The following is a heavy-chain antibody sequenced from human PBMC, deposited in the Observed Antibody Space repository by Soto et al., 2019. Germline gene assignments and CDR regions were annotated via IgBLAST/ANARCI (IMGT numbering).Heavy chain of an antibody. D-gene: IGHD3-3*01. CDR2: ISGSGGST. CDR3: AKSMTYYDFWLDY. CDR1: GFTFSSYA. Sequence: GGSLRLSCAASGFTFSSYAMSWVRQAPGKGLEWVSAISGSGGSTYYADSVKGRFTISRDNSKNTLYLQMNSLRAGDTAVYYCAKSMTYYDFWLDYWGQGTLVTVSS. V-gene: IGHV3-23*01. J-gene: IGHJ4*02.